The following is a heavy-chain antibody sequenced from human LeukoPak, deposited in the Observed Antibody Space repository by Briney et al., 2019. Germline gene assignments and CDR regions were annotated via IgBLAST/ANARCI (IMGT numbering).Heavy chain of an antibody. V-gene: IGHV1-2*02. J-gene: IGHJ5*02. CDR1: GYSFTDYY. CDR3: ARADRLHGGPYLIGP. Sequence: ASVKVSCKTSGYSFTDYYMHWVRQAPGQGLEWMGWINPNSGGTSSAQKFQGRVTMTRDTSITTVYMEVSWLTSDDTAIYYCARADRLHGGPYLIGPWGQGSLVTVCS. D-gene: IGHD2-21*01. CDR2: INPNSGGT.